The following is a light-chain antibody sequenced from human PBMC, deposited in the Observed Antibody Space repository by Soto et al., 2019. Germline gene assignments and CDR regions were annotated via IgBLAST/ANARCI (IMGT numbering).Light chain of an antibody. Sequence: IVLTQSPATLSLSPGERDTLSYRASRSVSSYLAWYQHKLRQAPRLLIYDASNRATGITARFSGSGSGKDFTLTISRLEPEDFAVYYCPQRSNWPLTFGGGTKVEI. CDR1: RSVSSY. J-gene: IGKJ4*01. CDR2: DAS. CDR3: PQRSNWPLT. V-gene: IGKV3-11*01.